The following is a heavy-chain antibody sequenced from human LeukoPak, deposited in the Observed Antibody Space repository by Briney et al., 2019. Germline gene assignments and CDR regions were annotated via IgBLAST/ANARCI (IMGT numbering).Heavy chain of an antibody. Sequence: GGSLRLSCAASGFTFSDYYMSWIRQAPGRGLEWVSYISSSGSTIYYADSVKGRFTISRDNAKNSLYLQMNSLRAEDTAVYYCARLAAAGSGDAFDIWGQGTMVTVSS. CDR3: ARLAAAGSGDAFDI. D-gene: IGHD6-13*01. CDR1: GFTFSDYY. V-gene: IGHV3-11*01. J-gene: IGHJ3*02. CDR2: ISSSGSTI.